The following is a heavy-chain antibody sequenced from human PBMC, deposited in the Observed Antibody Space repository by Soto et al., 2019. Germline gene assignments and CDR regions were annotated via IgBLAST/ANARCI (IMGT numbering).Heavy chain of an antibody. CDR1: GFTFSGSA. V-gene: IGHV3-73*01. J-gene: IGHJ6*03. CDR3: TRRPDTYHYMDV. CDR2: IRSKANNYAT. Sequence: PGGSLRLSCAASGFTFSGSAMHWVRQASGKGLEWVGRIRSKANNYATAYAASVKGRFTISRDDSKNTAYLQMNSLKTEDTAVYYCTRRPDTYHYMDVWGKGTTVTVSS.